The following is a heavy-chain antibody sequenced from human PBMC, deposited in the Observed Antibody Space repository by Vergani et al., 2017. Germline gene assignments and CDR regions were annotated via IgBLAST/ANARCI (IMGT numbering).Heavy chain of an antibody. D-gene: IGHD3-22*01. V-gene: IGHV1-46*01. CDR2: INPSGGST. Sequence: QVQLVQSGAEVKKPGASVKVSCKASGYTFTSYYMHWVRQAPGQGLEWMGIINPSGGSTSYAQKFQGRVTMTRDTSTSTVYMERSSLRSEDTAVYYCARGGILWYYYDSSGPFDPWGQGTLVTVSS. CDR1: GYTFTSYY. CDR3: ARGGILWYYYDSSGPFDP. J-gene: IGHJ5*02.